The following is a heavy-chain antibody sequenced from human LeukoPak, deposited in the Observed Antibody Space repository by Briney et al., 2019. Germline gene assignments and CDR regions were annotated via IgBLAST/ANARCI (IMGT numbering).Heavy chain of an antibody. D-gene: IGHD3-10*01. CDR2: INHSGST. CDR3: ARVRSYMVRGVITYYFDY. Sequence: TSETLSLTCAVYGGSFSGYYWSWIRQPPGKGLEWIGEINHSGSTNYNPSLKSRVTISVDTSKNQFSLKLSSVTAADTAVYYCARVRSYMVRGVITYYFDYWGQGTLVTVSS. V-gene: IGHV4-34*01. J-gene: IGHJ4*02. CDR1: GGSFSGYY.